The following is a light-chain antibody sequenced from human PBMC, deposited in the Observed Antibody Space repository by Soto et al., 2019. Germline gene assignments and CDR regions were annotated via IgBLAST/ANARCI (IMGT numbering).Light chain of an antibody. CDR1: SSDIGGYNY. CDR3: ISYTSSSTLYV. J-gene: IGLJ1*01. V-gene: IGLV2-14*01. Sequence: QSALPQPASVSGSPGQSITISCAGTSSDIGGYNYVSWYQQHPGKAPKVMIYEVSNRPSGVSNRFSGSKSGNTASLTISGLQAEDEADYYCISYTSSSTLYVFGSGTKLTVL. CDR2: EVS.